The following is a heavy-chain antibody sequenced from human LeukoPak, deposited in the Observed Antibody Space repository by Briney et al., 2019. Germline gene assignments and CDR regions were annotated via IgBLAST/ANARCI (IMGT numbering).Heavy chain of an antibody. Sequence: PGGSLRLSCAASGFTFSSYGMSWVRQAPGKGLEWVSSISSRSSYIDYADSLKGRFTISRDNAKNSLYLQMNSLRAEDTAVYYCARGKEPVAGSLSHFDYWGQGTLVTVSS. CDR1: GFTFSSYG. CDR3: ARGKEPVAGSLSHFDY. D-gene: IGHD6-19*01. CDR2: ISSRSSYI. J-gene: IGHJ4*02. V-gene: IGHV3-21*01.